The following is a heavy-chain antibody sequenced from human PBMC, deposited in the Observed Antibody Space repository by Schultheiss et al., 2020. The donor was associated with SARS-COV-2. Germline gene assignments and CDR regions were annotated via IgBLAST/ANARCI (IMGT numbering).Heavy chain of an antibody. CDR2: TNYRSKWYY. CDR1: GDSVSSNSAA. Sequence: SETLSLTCVISGDSVSSNSAAWTWIRQSPSRGLEWLGRTNYRSKWYYDYAVSVKSRISINPDTSKNQFSLQLNSVTPEDTAVYYCARSGYCSSTSCKAPWFDPWGQGTLVTVSS. V-gene: IGHV6-1*01. J-gene: IGHJ5*02. D-gene: IGHD2-2*01. CDR3: ARSGYCSSTSCKAPWFDP.